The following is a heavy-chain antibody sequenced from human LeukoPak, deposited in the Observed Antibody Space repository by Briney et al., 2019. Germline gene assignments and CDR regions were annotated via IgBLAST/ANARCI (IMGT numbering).Heavy chain of an antibody. V-gene: IGHV4-59*01. CDR3: ARHRSDTGGKKGVNWFDP. D-gene: IGHD4-23*01. CDR1: GGSIKYYY. J-gene: IGHJ5*02. Sequence: SETLSLTCSVSGGSIKYYYWIWIRQPPGKGLEWLGNIYFGGTTDYNSSLKSRLTISVDTFKNQLSLNLQSVTAADTATYYCARHRSDTGGKKGVNWFDPWGQGTLVTVFS. CDR2: IYFGGTT.